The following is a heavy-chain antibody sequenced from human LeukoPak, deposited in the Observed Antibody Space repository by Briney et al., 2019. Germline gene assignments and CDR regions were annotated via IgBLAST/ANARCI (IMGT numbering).Heavy chain of an antibody. Sequence: ASVKVSCKASGYTFSNYYMHWVRQAPGQGLEWMGIINPSGGSTSYAQKFQGRVTMTRDMSTSTVYMELSSLRSEDTAVYYCARGSSSHDAFDIWGQGTMVTVSS. CDR3: ARGSSSHDAFDI. J-gene: IGHJ3*02. CDR2: INPSGGST. D-gene: IGHD6-6*01. V-gene: IGHV1-46*01. CDR1: GYTFSNYY.